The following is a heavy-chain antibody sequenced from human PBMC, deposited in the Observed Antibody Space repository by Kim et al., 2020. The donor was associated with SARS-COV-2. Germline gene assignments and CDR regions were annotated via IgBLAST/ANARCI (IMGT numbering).Heavy chain of an antibody. Sequence: KSRVTISVDTSKNQFSLKLSSVTAADTAVYYCARGDMVRGVNYYYYGMDVWGQWTTVTVSS. J-gene: IGHJ6*02. D-gene: IGHD3-10*01. CDR3: ARGDMVRGVNYYYYGMDV. V-gene: IGHV4-59*09.